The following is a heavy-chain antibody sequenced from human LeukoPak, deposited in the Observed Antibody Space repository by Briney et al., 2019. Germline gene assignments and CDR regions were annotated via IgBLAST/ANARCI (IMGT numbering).Heavy chain of an antibody. CDR3: ASGPSDLGSSSQY. V-gene: IGHV1-2*02. J-gene: IGHJ4*02. CDR1: GGTFSSYA. CDR2: INPNTGGT. Sequence: GSSVKVSCKASGGTFSSYAISWVRQAPGQGLEWMGWINPNTGGTNYAQKFQGRVTMTTDTSISTAYMELSSLRYDDTAVYYCASGPSDLGSSSQYWGQGTLVTVSS. D-gene: IGHD6-6*01.